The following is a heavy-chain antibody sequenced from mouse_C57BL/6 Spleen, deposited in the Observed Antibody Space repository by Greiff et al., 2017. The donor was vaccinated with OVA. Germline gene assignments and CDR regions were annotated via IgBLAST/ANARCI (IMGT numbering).Heavy chain of an antibody. V-gene: IGHV5-4*01. CDR1: GFTFSSYA. J-gene: IGHJ2*01. Sequence: DVMLVESGGGLVKPGGSLKLSCAASGFTFSSYAMSWVRQTPEKRLEWVATISDGGSYTYYPDNVKGRFTISRDNAKNNLYLQMSHLKSEDTAMYYCAREEIAGGFDYWGQGTTLTVSS. CDR3: AREEIAGGFDY. CDR2: ISDGGSYT.